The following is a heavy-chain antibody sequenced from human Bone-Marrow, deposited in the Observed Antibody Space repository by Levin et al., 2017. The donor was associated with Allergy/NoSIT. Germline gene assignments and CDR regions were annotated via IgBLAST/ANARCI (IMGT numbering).Heavy chain of an antibody. Sequence: PAASVKVSCKASGYTFTSYDINWVRQATGQGLEWMGWMNPNSGNTGYAQKFQGRVTMTRNTSISTAYMELSSLRSEDTAVYYCARGFWGCRSGGSCYLNYWGQGTLVTVSS. CDR3: ARGFWGCRSGGSCYLNY. CDR2: MNPNSGNT. J-gene: IGHJ4*02. D-gene: IGHD2-15*01. CDR1: GYTFTSYD. V-gene: IGHV1-8*01.